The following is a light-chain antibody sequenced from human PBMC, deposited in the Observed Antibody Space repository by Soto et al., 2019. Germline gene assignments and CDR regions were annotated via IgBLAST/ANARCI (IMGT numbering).Light chain of an antibody. Sequence: EIVLTQSPVILSLSPGERATLSCRASQSVSSNLAWYQQKPGQAPRLLIYDASNRATGIPARFSGSGSGTDFTLTISSLEPEDFAVYYCQQRNSWPYTFGQGTKLEIK. CDR1: QSVSSN. CDR3: QQRNSWPYT. J-gene: IGKJ2*01. V-gene: IGKV3-11*01. CDR2: DAS.